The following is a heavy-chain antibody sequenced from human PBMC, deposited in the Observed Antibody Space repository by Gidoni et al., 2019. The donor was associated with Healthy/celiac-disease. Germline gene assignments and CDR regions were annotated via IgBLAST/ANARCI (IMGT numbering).Heavy chain of an antibody. D-gene: IGHD2-2*01. CDR2: ISYDGSNK. Sequence: QVQLVESGGGVVQPGRSLRLSCAASGFTFSSSGMHWVRQAPGKGLEWVAVISYDGSNKYYADSVKGRFTISRDNSKNTLYLQMNSLRAEDTAVYYCAKDTSPRPDIVVVPAVNYFDYWGQGTLVTVSS. J-gene: IGHJ4*02. CDR3: AKDTSPRPDIVVVPAVNYFDY. CDR1: GFTFSSSG. V-gene: IGHV3-30*18.